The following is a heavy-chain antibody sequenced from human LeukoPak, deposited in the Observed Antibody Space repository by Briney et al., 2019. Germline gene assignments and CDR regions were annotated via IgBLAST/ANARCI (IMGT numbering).Heavy chain of an antibody. CDR3: ARAPLSYYASSGAYYYYYGMAV. CDR1: GDTFSSYA. Sequence: SVKVSCKASGDTFSSYAISWVRQAPGQGLEWMGRIIPILGITNYAQKFQGRVTITADKSTSTAYMELSRLRSEDTAVYYCARAPLSYYASSGAYYYYYGMAVWGPGTTVTASS. CDR2: IIPILGIT. V-gene: IGHV1-69*04. D-gene: IGHD3-22*01. J-gene: IGHJ6*02.